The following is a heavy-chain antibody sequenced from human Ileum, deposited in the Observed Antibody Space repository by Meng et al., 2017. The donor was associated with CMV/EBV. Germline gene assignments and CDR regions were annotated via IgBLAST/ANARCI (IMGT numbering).Heavy chain of an antibody. V-gene: IGHV4-34*01. CDR2: INHSGST. D-gene: IGHD4-17*01. CDR3: ATRRTPYGDYEYFQH. J-gene: IGHJ1*01. Sequence: QRQQWGAGLLKPSEHLPLTCAVYGGSFSGYYWNWIRQPPGRGLEWIGEINHSGSTNYNPSLKSRVTISVDTSKNQFSLKLSSVTAADTAVYYCATRRTPYGDYEYFQHWGQGTLVTVSS. CDR1: GGSFSGYY.